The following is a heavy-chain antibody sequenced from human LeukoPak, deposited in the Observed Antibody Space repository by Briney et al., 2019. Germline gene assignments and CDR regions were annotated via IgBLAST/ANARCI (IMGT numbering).Heavy chain of an antibody. J-gene: IGHJ3*02. CDR1: GFTFSSYG. CDR2: ISYDGSNK. V-gene: IGHV3-30*18. CDR3: ANHEGAFDI. Sequence: PGRSLRLSCAASGFTFSSYGMHWVRQAPGKGLEWVAVISYDGSNKYYADSVKGRFTISRDNSKNTLYLQMNSLRAEDTAVYYCANHEGAFDIWGQGTMVTVSS.